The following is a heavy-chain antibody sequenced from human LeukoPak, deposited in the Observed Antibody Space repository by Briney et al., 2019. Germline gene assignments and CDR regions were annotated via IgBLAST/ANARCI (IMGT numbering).Heavy chain of an antibody. J-gene: IGHJ4*02. CDR2: IYHSGST. CDR3: ASLTHSSSWYYFDY. Sequence: SETLSLTCAVSGGSISSGGYSWSWIRQPPGKGLEWIGYIYHSGSTYYNPSLKSRVTISVDRSKNQFSLKLSSVTAADTAVYYCASLTHSSSWYYFDYWGQGTLVTVSS. CDR1: GGSISSGGYS. V-gene: IGHV4-30-2*01. D-gene: IGHD6-13*01.